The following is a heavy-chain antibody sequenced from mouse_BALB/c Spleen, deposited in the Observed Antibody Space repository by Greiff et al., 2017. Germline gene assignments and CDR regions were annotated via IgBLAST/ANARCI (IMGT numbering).Heavy chain of an antibody. CDR3: AREGRGRRFDY. CDR2: ISDGGSYT. D-gene: IGHD1-1*01. CDR1: GFTFSDYY. Sequence: EVQGVESGGGLVKPGGSLKLSCAASGFTFSDYYMYWVRQTPEKRLEWVATISDGGSYTYYPDSVKGRFTISRDNAKNNLYLQMSSLKSEDTAMYYCAREGRGRRFDYWGQGTTLTVSS. J-gene: IGHJ2*01. V-gene: IGHV5-4*02.